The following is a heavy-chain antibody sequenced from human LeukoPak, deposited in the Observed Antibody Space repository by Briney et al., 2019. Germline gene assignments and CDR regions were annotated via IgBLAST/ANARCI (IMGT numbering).Heavy chain of an antibody. Sequence: SETLSLTCTVSGGSISSYYWSWIRQPPGKGLEWIGYIYYSGRTNYNPSLKSRVTISVDTSKNQFSLKLSSVTAADTAVYYCAREGWNYLDYWGQGTLVTVSS. V-gene: IGHV4-59*01. CDR2: IYYSGRT. CDR1: GGSISSYY. J-gene: IGHJ4*02. CDR3: AREGWNYLDY. D-gene: IGHD6-19*01.